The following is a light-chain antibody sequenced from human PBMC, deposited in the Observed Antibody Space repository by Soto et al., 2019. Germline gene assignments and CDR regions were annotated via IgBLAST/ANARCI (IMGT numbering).Light chain of an antibody. CDR2: GAS. V-gene: IGKV3-20*01. Sequence: EIVLTQSPGTLSLSPGERATLSCRASQSVSSSYLAWYQQKPGQAPRLLNYGASSRATGIPDRFSGSGSGTDFTLTISRLEPEDFAVYYCQQYGSSPSITFGQGT. CDR3: QQYGSSPSIT. CDR1: QSVSSSY. J-gene: IGKJ5*01.